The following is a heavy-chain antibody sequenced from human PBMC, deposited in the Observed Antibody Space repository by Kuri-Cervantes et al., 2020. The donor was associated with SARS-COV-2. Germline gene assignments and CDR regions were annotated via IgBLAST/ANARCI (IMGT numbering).Heavy chain of an antibody. CDR3: ARDSMTTRDFDY. Sequence: GGSLRLSCAASGFTFDDHAMHWVRQAPGKGLVWVSRLTNDGSGAIFADSVKGRFTISRDNAKNMLYLYMNSLRADDTAVYYCARDSMTTRDFDYWGQGTLVTVSS. V-gene: IGHV3-74*01. CDR2: LTNDGSGA. J-gene: IGHJ4*02. CDR1: GFTFDDHA. D-gene: IGHD4-11*01.